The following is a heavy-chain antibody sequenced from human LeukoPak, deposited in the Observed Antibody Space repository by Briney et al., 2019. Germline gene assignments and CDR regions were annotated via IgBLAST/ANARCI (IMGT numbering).Heavy chain of an antibody. D-gene: IGHD4-17*01. J-gene: IGHJ4*02. V-gene: IGHV1-69*11. Sequence: AASVKVSCKASGGTFSSYAISWVRQAPGQGLEWMGRIIPILGTANYAQKFQGRVTITTDESTSTAYMELSSLRSEDTAVYYCARDSGTVTILLDYWGQGTLVTVSS. CDR2: IIPILGTA. CDR1: GGTFSSYA. CDR3: ARDSGTVTILLDY.